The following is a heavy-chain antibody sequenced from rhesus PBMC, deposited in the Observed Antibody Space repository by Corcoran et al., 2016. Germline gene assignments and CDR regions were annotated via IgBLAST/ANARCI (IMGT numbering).Heavy chain of an antibody. CDR2: IDPSDSDT. V-gene: IGHV5-2*01. J-gene: IGHJ4*01. D-gene: IGHD6-31*01. CDR1: GYSFTSYW. Sequence: EVQLVQSGAEVKRPGEALTISCKPSGYSFTSYWISWVRQMPGKGLEWMGAIDPSDSDTRYSPSFQGQVTISADKSISTAYLQWSSLKASDSATYYCAKGGELAAAGLYYWGQGVLVTVSS. CDR3: AKGGELAAAGLYY.